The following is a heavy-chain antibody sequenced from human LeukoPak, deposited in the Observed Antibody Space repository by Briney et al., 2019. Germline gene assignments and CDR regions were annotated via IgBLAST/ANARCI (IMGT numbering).Heavy chain of an antibody. Sequence: GGXLRLSCAASGFTFSSYSMNWVRQAPGKGLEGVSSISSSSSYIYYADSVKGRFAISREKAKNSLYLQMNSLRAEDTAVYYCARDSTYYDSSGYVYWGQGTLVTVSS. CDR1: GFTFSSYS. D-gene: IGHD3-22*01. CDR3: ARDSTYYDSSGYVY. V-gene: IGHV3-21*01. CDR2: ISSSSSYI. J-gene: IGHJ4*02.